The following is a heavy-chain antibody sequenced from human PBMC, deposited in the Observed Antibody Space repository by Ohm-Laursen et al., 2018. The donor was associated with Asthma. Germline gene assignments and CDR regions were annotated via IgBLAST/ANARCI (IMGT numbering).Heavy chain of an antibody. D-gene: IGHD1-26*01. CDR1: GFTFSSSY. V-gene: IGHV3-48*01. Sequence: SLRLSCAASGFTFSSSYMVWVRQVPGKGLECISYITPSSSPIHYSDSVKGRFTISRENAKNSLYLQMNSLRAEDTAVYHCIKDLSGTYSFDYWGQGALVTVSS. J-gene: IGHJ4*02. CDR3: IKDLSGTYSFDY. CDR2: ITPSSSPI.